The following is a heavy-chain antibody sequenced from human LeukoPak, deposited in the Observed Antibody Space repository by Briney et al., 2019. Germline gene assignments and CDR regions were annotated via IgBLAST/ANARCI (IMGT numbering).Heavy chain of an antibody. CDR2: IRSKADSYAT. CDR1: GFTFSGSF. CDR3: PRQAMGTGTTDY. Sequence: PGGSLRLSCAASGFTFSGSFIHWVRQASGKGLEWVGRIRSKADSYATGYAASVRGRFTISRDDSKNTAYLQMNSLETEDTAVYYCPRQAMGTGTTDYWGPGTLVTVSS. J-gene: IGHJ4*02. V-gene: IGHV3-73*01. D-gene: IGHD1-7*01.